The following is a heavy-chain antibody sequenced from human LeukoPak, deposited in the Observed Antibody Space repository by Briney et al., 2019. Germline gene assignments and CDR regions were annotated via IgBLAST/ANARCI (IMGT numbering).Heavy chain of an antibody. Sequence: HSGGSLRLSCAASGFTFGNFALSWVRQAPGKGLEWISSISGSGEATYFADSVWGRFTISRDNSKDMLSLQMNSLRVDDTAVYYCAKDPGFSGNEPVGYFDYWGQGILVTVTS. D-gene: IGHD5-12*01. CDR1: GFTFGNFA. CDR2: ISGSGEAT. CDR3: AKDPGFSGNEPVGYFDY. V-gene: IGHV3-23*01. J-gene: IGHJ4*02.